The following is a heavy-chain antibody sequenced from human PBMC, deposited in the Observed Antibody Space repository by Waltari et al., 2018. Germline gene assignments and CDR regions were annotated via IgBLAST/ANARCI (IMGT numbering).Heavy chain of an antibody. CDR3: ARGGPYDSSGYPLASFDY. J-gene: IGHJ4*02. Sequence: QVQLVQSGAEVKKPGSSVKVSCKASGVTFSRYAISWVRQAPGPGLEWMGGSIPILGTASYAQKFQGRVTITEDESTSTAYMELGSLRSEDTAVYYCARGGPYDSSGYPLASFDYWGQGTLVTVSS. D-gene: IGHD3-22*01. CDR2: SIPILGTA. CDR1: GVTFSRYA. V-gene: IGHV1-69*01.